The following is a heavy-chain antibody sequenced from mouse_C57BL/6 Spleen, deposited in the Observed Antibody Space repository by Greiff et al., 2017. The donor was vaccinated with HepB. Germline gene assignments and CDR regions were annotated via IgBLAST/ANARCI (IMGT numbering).Heavy chain of an antibody. CDR1: GYTFTSYW. CDR3: ARGAGSSYGDYFDY. J-gene: IGHJ2*01. V-gene: IGHV1-64*01. Sequence: QVQLQQPGAELVKPGASVKLSCKASGYTFTSYWMHWVKQRPGQGLEWIGMIHPNSGSTNYNEKFKSKATLTVDKSSSTAYMQLSSLTSEDSAVYYGARGAGSSYGDYFDYWGQGTTLTVSS. CDR2: IHPNSGST. D-gene: IGHD1-1*01.